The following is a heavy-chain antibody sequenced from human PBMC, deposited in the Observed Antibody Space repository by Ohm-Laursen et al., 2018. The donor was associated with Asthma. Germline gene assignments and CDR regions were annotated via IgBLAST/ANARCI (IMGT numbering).Heavy chain of an antibody. V-gene: IGHV4-59*02. CDR2: MSYRGGI. J-gene: IGHJ4*02. CDR1: GASVGDFTRS. Sequence: SETLSLTCAVSGASVGDFTRSWSWVRQPPGRELEFIAYMSYRGGINYNPSLQSRVTLSIDTSKNQVSLRLISVTAADTALYSCARLDWVQSMFDSWGQGNLVTVSS. CDR3: ARLDWVQSMFDS. D-gene: IGHD3-9*01.